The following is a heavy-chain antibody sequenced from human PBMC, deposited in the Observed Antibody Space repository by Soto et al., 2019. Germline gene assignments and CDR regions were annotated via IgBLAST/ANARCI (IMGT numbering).Heavy chain of an antibody. D-gene: IGHD5-18*01. CDR1: GFTFSSSS. V-gene: IGHV3-48*02. J-gene: IGHJ4*02. CDR2: ISSSSRTI. CDR3: ARDSGYSNGPVDY. Sequence: EVQLVESGGGLVQPGGSLRLSCAASGFTFSSSSMNWVRQAPGKGLEWVSYISSSSRTIYYSDSVKGRFTISRDNAKNALHLQMNSLQDEDTAVYYCARDSGYSNGPVDYWGQGTLVTVSS.